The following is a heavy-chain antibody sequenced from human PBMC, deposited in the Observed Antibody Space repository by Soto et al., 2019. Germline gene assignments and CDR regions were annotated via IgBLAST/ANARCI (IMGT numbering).Heavy chain of an antibody. Sequence: QVQLQQSGPGLVKPSQTLSLTCAISGDSVSSNSAAWNWIRQSPSRGLEWLGRAYYRCQWYYDFAVSERSRITVIPDTSMNQFSLQLNSVTPEDTAVYYCTKQKGDSRTYNGMDVWGQGTTVTVSS. J-gene: IGHJ6*02. CDR1: GDSVSSNSAA. D-gene: IGHD2-21*02. V-gene: IGHV6-1*01. CDR2: AYYRCQWYY. CDR3: TKQKGDSRTYNGMDV.